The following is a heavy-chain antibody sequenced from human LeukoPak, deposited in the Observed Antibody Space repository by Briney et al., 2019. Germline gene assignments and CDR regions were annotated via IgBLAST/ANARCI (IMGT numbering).Heavy chain of an antibody. Sequence: SETLSLTCTASGGSISSSSYYWGWIRQPPGKGLEWIGSIYYSGSTYYNPSLKSRVTISVDTSKNQFSLKLSSVTAADTAVYYCARHGKVGLLCFGEPSYGMDVWGQGTTVTVSS. CDR2: IYYSGST. CDR1: GGSISSSSYY. D-gene: IGHD3-10*01. J-gene: IGHJ6*02. CDR3: ARHGKVGLLCFGEPSYGMDV. V-gene: IGHV4-39*01.